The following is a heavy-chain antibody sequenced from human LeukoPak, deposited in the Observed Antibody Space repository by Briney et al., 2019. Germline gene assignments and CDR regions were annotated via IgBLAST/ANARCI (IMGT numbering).Heavy chain of an antibody. Sequence: SETLSLTCTVSGGSISGFYWSWIRQPPGKGLEWIGYIYSSGTTSYNPSLKSRVTISVDTSQKQFSLNLTSVTAADTAVYYCASPGPDFGDYAYAYWGQGALVTVSS. CDR1: GGSISGFY. D-gene: IGHD4-17*01. CDR3: ASPGPDFGDYAYAY. V-gene: IGHV4-59*01. J-gene: IGHJ4*02. CDR2: IYSSGTT.